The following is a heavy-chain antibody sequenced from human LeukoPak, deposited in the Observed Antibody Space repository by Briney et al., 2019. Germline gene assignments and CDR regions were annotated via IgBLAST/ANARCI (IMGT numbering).Heavy chain of an antibody. CDR1: GFTFDDYA. V-gene: IGHV3-9*01. D-gene: IGHD6-13*01. CDR3: AKDGDGGSSSWYFDY. J-gene: IGHJ4*02. Sequence: PGGSLRLSCAASGFTFDDYAMHWVRQAPGKGLDWVSGISWNSGSIGYADSVKGRFTISRDNAKNSLYLQMNSLRAEDTALYYCAKDGDGGSSSWYFDYWGQGTLVTVSS. CDR2: ISWNSGSI.